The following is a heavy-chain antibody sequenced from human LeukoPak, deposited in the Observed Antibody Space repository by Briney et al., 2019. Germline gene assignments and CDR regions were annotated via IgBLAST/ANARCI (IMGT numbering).Heavy chain of an antibody. D-gene: IGHD3-22*01. J-gene: IGHJ4*02. CDR3: ARQTYYYDSSGYYPSYYFDY. CDR2: IFYSGST. Sequence: SETLSLTCTVSSGSISTSNYYWGWVRQPPGKALEWIGNIFYSGSTYYSPSLKSRVTISLDTSRNQFSLKLNSVTAADTAVYYCARQTYYYDSSGYYPSYYFDYWGQGTLVTVSS. V-gene: IGHV4-39*07. CDR1: SGSISTSNYY.